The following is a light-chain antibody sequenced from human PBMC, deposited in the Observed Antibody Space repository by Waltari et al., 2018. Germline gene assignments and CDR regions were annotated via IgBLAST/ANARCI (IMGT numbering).Light chain of an antibody. CDR2: EVT. V-gene: IGLV2-23*02. Sequence: QSALPQPASVSGHPGQSIPISSPGPSHDVGTYNLISWSQQYPGKATTLMIYEVTKRPSGVSSRFAGSKSGNTASLTISGLQAEDEADYYCSSYAGSTTLVIFGGGTKLT. CDR3: SSYAGSTTLVI. J-gene: IGLJ2*01. CDR1: SHDVGTYNL.